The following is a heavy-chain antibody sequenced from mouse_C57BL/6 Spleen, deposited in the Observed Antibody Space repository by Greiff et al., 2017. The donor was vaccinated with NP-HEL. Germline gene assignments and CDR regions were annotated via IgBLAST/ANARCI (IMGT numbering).Heavy chain of an antibody. J-gene: IGHJ1*03. D-gene: IGHD4-1*01. CDR3: ARSWDRYWYFDV. Sequence: VHVKQSGPGLAKPSQTLSLTCSVTGYSITSDYWNWIRKFPGNKLEYMGYISYSGSTYYNPSLKSRISITRDTSKNQYYLQLNSVTTEDTATYYCARSWDRYWYFDVWGTGTTVTVSS. CDR2: ISYSGST. V-gene: IGHV3-8*01. CDR1: GYSITSDY.